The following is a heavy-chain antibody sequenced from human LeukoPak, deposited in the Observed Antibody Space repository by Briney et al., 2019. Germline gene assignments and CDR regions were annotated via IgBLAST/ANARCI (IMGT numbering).Heavy chain of an antibody. CDR1: GFTVSSNS. CDR3: ARRAGEYSHPYDY. D-gene: IGHD4-17*01. Sequence: GGSLRLSCTVSGFTVSSNSMSWVRQAPGKGLEWVSFDSVKGRFTISRDNSKNTLYLQMNSLRADDTAVYYCARRAGEYSHPYDYWGQGTLVTVSS. V-gene: IGHV3-53*01. J-gene: IGHJ4*02.